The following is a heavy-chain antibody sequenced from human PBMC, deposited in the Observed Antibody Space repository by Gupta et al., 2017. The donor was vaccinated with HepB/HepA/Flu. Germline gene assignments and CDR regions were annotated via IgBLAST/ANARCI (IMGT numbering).Heavy chain of an antibody. CDR3: ARASAYDYWYSYPRYYYYMDV. CDR2: IYSAGST. D-gene: IGHD3-3*01. J-gene: IGHJ6*03. V-gene: IGHV3-53*01. Sequence: EVQLVESGGGLIQPGGSLRLSCAASGFTVSTNYMSWVRQAPGQGLEWVSVIYSAGSTYYADSVKGRFTISRDNSKNTLYLQMNSLRAADTAVYYCARASAYDYWYSYPRYYYYMDVWGKGTTVTVSS. CDR1: GFTVSTNY.